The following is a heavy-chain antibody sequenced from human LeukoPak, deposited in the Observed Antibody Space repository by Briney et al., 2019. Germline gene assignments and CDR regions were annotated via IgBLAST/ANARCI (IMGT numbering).Heavy chain of an antibody. Sequence: GGSLRLSCAASGFTFSSYGMPWVRQAPGKGLEWVAVIWYDGSNKYYADSVKGRFTISRDNSKNTLYLQMNSLRAEDTAVYYCARGGIRLGELSLYDYWGQGTLVTVSS. CDR3: ARGGIRLGELSLYDY. V-gene: IGHV3-33*01. CDR1: GFTFSSYG. CDR2: IWYDGSNK. J-gene: IGHJ4*02. D-gene: IGHD3-16*02.